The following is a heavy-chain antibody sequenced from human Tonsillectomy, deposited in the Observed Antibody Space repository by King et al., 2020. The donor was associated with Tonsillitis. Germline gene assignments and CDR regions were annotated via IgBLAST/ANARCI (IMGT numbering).Heavy chain of an antibody. CDR3: ARRASAVTWWYFDL. Sequence: VQLVESGGGLVRPGGSLRLSCAASGFTFEDYGLSWVRQAPGKGLEWLSGINWNGASTGFADSVKGRFTISRDNAKKSLYLHMNSLRAEDTALYYCARRASAVTWWYFDLWGRGTLVTVAS. CDR2: INWNGAST. J-gene: IGHJ2*01. D-gene: IGHD4-17*01. V-gene: IGHV3-20*04. CDR1: GFTFEDYG.